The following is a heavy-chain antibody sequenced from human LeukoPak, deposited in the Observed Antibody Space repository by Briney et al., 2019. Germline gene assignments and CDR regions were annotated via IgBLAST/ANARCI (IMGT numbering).Heavy chain of an antibody. D-gene: IGHD3-22*01. CDR1: GFTFSSYA. CDR3: AKDLRRGRDSSGLGVLDY. V-gene: IGHV3-23*01. J-gene: IGHJ4*02. Sequence: GGSLRLSCAASGFTFSSYAMSWVRQAPGKGLEWVSAISGSGGSTYYADSVKGRFTISRDNSKSTLYLQMNSLRAEDTAVYYCAKDLRRGRDSSGLGVLDYWGQGTLVTVSS. CDR2: ISGSGGST.